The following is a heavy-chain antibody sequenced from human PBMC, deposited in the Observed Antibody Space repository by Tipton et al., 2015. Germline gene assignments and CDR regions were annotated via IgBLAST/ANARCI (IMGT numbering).Heavy chain of an antibody. CDR1: GVSISSYS. Sequence: TLSLTFTVSGVSISSYSWTWIRQPPGTGLEWIGYISYTDGAHYNPALERRITISVDTTKNQFSLKLSCVTAADTAVYYCAREGGYFSVGSGYNRDYYYCDIDVWGQGTTVTVSS. V-gene: IGHV4-59*01. CDR3: AREGGYFSVGSGYNRDYYYCDIDV. CDR2: ISYTDGA. J-gene: IGHJ6*02. D-gene: IGHD2-15*01.